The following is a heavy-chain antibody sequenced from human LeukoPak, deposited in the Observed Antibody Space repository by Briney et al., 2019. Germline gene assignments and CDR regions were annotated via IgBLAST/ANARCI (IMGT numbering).Heavy chain of an antibody. Sequence: SETLSLTCTVSGGSISGYFWSWIRQPPGKGLEWIGCIYFSGTTNYNPSLESRVTISVDTSKNQFSLKLSSVAAADTAVYYCAGYSDILTGYYSFDYSGQGTLVTVSS. V-gene: IGHV4-59*01. J-gene: IGHJ4*02. CDR2: IYFSGTT. D-gene: IGHD3-9*01. CDR1: GGSISGYF. CDR3: AGYSDILTGYYSFDY.